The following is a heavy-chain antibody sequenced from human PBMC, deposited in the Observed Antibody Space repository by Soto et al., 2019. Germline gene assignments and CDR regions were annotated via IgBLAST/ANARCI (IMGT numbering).Heavy chain of an antibody. CDR3: AKIRPRSTIYYYYGMDV. CDR2: ISYEGSNK. CDR1: GFTFSSYG. V-gene: IGHV3-30*18. J-gene: IGHJ6*02. Sequence: GGSLRLSCAASGFTFSSYGIHWVRQAPGKGLEWVAVISYEGSNKYYADSVKGRFTISRDNSKNTLFLQVNSLRAEDTAVYYCAKIRPRSTIYYYYGMDVWGQGTTVTVSS. D-gene: IGHD3-10*01.